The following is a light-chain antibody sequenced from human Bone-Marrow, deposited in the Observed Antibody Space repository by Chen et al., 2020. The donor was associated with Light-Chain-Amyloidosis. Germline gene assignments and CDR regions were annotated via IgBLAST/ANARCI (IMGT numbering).Light chain of an antibody. V-gene: IGLV3-21*02. CDR1: NIGSTS. Sequence: SYVLTQPSSVSVAPGQTATIACGGNNIGSTSVHWYQQTPGQAPLLVVYDDSDRPSGIPERLSGSNSGNTATLTISRVEAGDEADYDCQVWGRSSDRPVFGGGPKLTVL. J-gene: IGLJ3*02. CDR3: QVWGRSSDRPV. CDR2: DDS.